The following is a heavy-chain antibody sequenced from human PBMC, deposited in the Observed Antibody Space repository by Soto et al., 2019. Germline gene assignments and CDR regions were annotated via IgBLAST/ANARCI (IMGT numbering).Heavy chain of an antibody. Sequence: EVQLLESGGGLVQPGGSLRLSCAASGFTFISYAMIWVRPAPGKGLEWVSGISGSGASTFYADSLKGRFTISRDNSKNTLYLQMSSLRAEDTAIYYCAKDKGSLGAGSYGIFDHWGQGTLVTVSS. CDR3: AKDKGSLGAGSYGIFDH. CDR1: GFTFISYA. J-gene: IGHJ4*02. CDR2: ISGSGAST. D-gene: IGHD3-10*01. V-gene: IGHV3-23*01.